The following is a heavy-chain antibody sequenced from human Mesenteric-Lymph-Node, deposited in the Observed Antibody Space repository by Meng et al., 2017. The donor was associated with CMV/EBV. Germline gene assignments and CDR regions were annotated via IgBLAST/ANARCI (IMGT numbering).Heavy chain of an antibody. Sequence: GESLKISCAASGFTFSSYSMNWVRQAPGKGLEWVSSNSSSSSYIYYADSVKGRFTISRDNAKNSLYLQMHSLRAEDTAVYYCAKDPSGGYPHYFEFWGQGALVTVSS. CDR3: AKDPSGGYPHYFEF. CDR1: GFTFSSYS. D-gene: IGHD3-22*01. CDR2: NSSSSSYI. V-gene: IGHV3-21*04. J-gene: IGHJ4*02.